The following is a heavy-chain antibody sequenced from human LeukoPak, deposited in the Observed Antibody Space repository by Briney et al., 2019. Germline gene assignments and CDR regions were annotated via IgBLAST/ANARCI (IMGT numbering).Heavy chain of an antibody. CDR1: GGSFSGYY. Sequence: SETLSLTCAVYGGSFSGYYWSWIRQPPGKGLEWIGEINHSGSTNYNPSLKSRVTISVDTSKNRFSLKLSSVTAADTAVYYCARGRLNDYVWGSYRSRGFTDYWGQGTLVTVSS. CDR3: ARGRLNDYVWGSYRSRGFTDY. J-gene: IGHJ4*02. V-gene: IGHV4-34*01. D-gene: IGHD3-16*02. CDR2: INHSGST.